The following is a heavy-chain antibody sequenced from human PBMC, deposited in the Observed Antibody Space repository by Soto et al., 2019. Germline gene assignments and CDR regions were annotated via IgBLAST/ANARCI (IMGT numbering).Heavy chain of an antibody. CDR3: ARGTTIFGVSSNYYYYGMDV. Sequence: QVQLVQSGAEVKKPGSSVKVSCKASGGTFSSYAISWVRQAPGQGLEWMGGIIPIFGTANYAQKFQGRVTSTADESXXTXCXXLSSLSSEDTAVYYCARGTTIFGVSSNYYYYGMDVWGQGTTVTVSS. CDR1: GGTFSSYA. CDR2: IIPIFGTA. D-gene: IGHD3-3*01. J-gene: IGHJ6*02. V-gene: IGHV1-69*12.